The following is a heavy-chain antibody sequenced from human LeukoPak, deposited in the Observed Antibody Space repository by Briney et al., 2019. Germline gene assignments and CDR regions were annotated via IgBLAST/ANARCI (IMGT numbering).Heavy chain of an antibody. V-gene: IGHV3-73*01. Sequence: GGSLRLSCTASGFTFSGSAMHWIRQASGKGLEWVGRIRSKANNYATAYAASVKGRFTISRDDSKNTAYLQMNSLKTEDTAVYYCTILPPGAIGWFDPWGQGTLVTVSS. J-gene: IGHJ5*02. CDR2: IRSKANNYAT. CDR1: GFTFSGSA. D-gene: IGHD2-2*01. CDR3: TILPPGAIGWFDP.